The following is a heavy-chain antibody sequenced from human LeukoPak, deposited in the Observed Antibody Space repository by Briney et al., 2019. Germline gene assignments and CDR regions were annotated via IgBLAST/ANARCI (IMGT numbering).Heavy chain of an antibody. D-gene: IGHD2-2*02. CDR3: ARAVVPAAIRLDY. Sequence: GSSVKVSCKASGGTFSSYAISWVRQAPGQGLERMGGIIPIFGTANYAQKFQGRVTITTDESTSTAYMELSSPRSEDTAVYYCARAVVPAAIRLDYWGQGTLVTVSS. CDR2: IIPIFGTA. J-gene: IGHJ4*02. CDR1: GGTFSSYA. V-gene: IGHV1-69*05.